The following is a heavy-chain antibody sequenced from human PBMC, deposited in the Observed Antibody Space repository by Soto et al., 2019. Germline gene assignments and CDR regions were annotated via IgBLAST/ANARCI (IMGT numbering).Heavy chain of an antibody. CDR3: AKERHHDGIWTGDF. CDR1: GFTFNTYT. CDR2: IYGDGSGT. J-gene: IGHJ4*02. D-gene: IGHD3-9*01. V-gene: IGHV3-23*01. Sequence: EVQLLESGGQLVQPGGSLRLSCAASGFTFNTYTMNWVRQAPGKGLEWVSGIYGDGSGTHYADSVKGRFTISRDKSKNMLYLQMNSLRSEDTAVYYCAKERHHDGIWTGDFWGQGTLVTVSS.